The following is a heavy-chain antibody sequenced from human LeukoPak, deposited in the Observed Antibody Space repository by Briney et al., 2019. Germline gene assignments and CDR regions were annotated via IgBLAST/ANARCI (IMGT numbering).Heavy chain of an antibody. J-gene: IGHJ5*02. CDR1: GYTFTGYY. V-gene: IGHV1-2*02. Sequence: ASVKVSCKASGYTFTGYYMHWVRQSPGQGLEWMGWINPNSGNTHYAQKFQDRVTMTRDTSITTAYMELSRLRSDDTAVYYCARDRDEGRFLEWLPRSNWFDPWGQGTLVTVSS. CDR2: INPNSGNT. D-gene: IGHD3-3*01. CDR3: ARDRDEGRFLEWLPRSNWFDP.